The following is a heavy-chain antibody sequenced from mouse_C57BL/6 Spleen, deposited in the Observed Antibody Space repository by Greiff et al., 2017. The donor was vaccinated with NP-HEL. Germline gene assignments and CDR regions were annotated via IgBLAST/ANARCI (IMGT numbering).Heavy chain of an antibody. CDR3: ARRGITTVVATYYYAMDY. V-gene: IGHV5-17*01. J-gene: IGHJ4*01. D-gene: IGHD1-1*01. CDR1: GFTFSDYG. CDR2: ISSGSSTI. Sequence: EVKLVESGGGLVKPGGSLKLSCAASGFTFSDYGMHWVRQAPEKGLEWVAYISSGSSTIYYADTVKGRFTISRDNAKNTLFLQMTSLRSEDTAMYYCARRGITTVVATYYYAMDYWGQGTSVTVSS.